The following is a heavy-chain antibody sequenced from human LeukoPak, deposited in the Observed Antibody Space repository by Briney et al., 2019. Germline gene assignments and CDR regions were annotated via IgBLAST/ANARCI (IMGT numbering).Heavy chain of an antibody. V-gene: IGHV1-24*01. Sequence: ASVKVSCKVSGYTLTELSMNWVRQAPGKGLEWMGGFDPEDGETIYAQKFQGRVTMTEDTSTDTAYMELSSLRSEDTAVYYCATDLMGTSRPPGDYWGQGTLVTVSS. J-gene: IGHJ4*02. CDR1: GYTLTELS. CDR3: ATDLMGTSRPPGDY. D-gene: IGHD3-16*02. CDR2: FDPEDGET.